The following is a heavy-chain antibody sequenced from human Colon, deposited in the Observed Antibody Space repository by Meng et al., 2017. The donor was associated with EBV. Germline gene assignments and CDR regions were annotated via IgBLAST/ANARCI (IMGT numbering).Heavy chain of an antibody. CDR3: ARHVYGDSYGF. Sequence: QLQREELGPGLVKPSETLSLTRTVSGGFLDNSDYFWGWIRQPPGKGLEWIGSVRYSGTAYYNPSLTSRVTISVDTSKNQFSLNLSSLTAADTAVYYCARHVYGDSYGFWGQGTLVTVSS. D-gene: IGHD4-17*01. V-gene: IGHV4-39*01. J-gene: IGHJ4*02. CDR2: VRYSGTA. CDR1: GGFLDNSDYF.